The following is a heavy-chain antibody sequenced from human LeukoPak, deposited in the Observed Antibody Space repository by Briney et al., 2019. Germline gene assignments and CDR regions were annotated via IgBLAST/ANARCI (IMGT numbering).Heavy chain of an antibody. J-gene: IGHJ4*02. CDR1: GFTFSSYS. Sequence: PGGSLRLSCAASGFTFSSYSMNWVRQAPGKGLEWVSAISGSGGSTYYADSVKGRFTISRDNSKNTLYLQMNSLRAEDTAVYYCAKDRYYDFWSGYCTFDYWGQGTLVTVSS. CDR3: AKDRYYDFWSGYCTFDY. V-gene: IGHV3-23*01. D-gene: IGHD3-3*01. CDR2: ISGSGGST.